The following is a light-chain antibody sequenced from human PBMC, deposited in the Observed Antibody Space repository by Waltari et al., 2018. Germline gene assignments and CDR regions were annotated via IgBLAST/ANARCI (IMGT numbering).Light chain of an antibody. CDR1: QSVNKY. Sequence: EVVLTQSPGTLSLSPGERAPLSCRASQSVNKYLAWYQQRPGQAPRLLIYAASTRATGVPDRFSGSGFGTDFSLTISRLEPEDFAVYFCQNHERLPATFGQGTKVEIK. CDR3: QNHERLPAT. V-gene: IGKV3-20*01. J-gene: IGKJ1*01. CDR2: AAS.